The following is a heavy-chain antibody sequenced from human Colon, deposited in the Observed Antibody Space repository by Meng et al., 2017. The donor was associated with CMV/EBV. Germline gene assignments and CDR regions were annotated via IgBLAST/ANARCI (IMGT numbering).Heavy chain of an antibody. CDR3: TTLPFGSTPYYFDN. V-gene: IGHV3-15*01. CDR2: IRTEVDGGTT. J-gene: IGHJ4*02. CDR1: GFNVRNTW. D-gene: IGHD2-15*01. Sequence: GFNVRNTWMTWVRQAPGKGLEWVGRIRTEVDGGTTDYAAPVKGRFTISRDDSQSTLYLQMSSLETEDTAVYYCTTLPFGSTPYYFDNWGQGTLVTVSS.